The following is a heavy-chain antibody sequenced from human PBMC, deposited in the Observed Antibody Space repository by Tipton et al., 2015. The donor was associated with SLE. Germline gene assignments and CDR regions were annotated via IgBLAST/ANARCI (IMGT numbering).Heavy chain of an antibody. CDR3: ARHIDCINHRCYSPWFDP. D-gene: IGHD2-15*01. Sequence: LRLSCTVSGGSMRSYHWSWIRLSPGKGLEWIGYIYDSGSTNYNPSLKSRVIILVDTSKNQFSLELRSVTAADTAVYYCARHIDCINHRCYSPWFDPWGQGTLVTVSS. CDR2: IYDSGST. J-gene: IGHJ5*02. V-gene: IGHV4-59*01. CDR1: GGSMRSYH.